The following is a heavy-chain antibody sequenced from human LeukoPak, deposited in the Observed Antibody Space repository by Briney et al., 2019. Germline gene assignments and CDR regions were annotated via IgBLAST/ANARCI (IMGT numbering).Heavy chain of an antibody. D-gene: IGHD3-10*01. CDR1: GFLFSDYG. J-gene: IGHJ4*02. CDR2: VRNDGSDK. V-gene: IGHV3-30*02. CDR3: AKHYYGSGSQKYYFDY. Sequence: GGSLRLSCAASGFLFSDYGMHWVRQAPGKGLEWVSLVRNDGSDKYYADSVKGRFTVSRDNSKNTLYLQMNSLRPEDTAVYYCAKHYYGSGSQKYYFDYWGQGILVTVSS.